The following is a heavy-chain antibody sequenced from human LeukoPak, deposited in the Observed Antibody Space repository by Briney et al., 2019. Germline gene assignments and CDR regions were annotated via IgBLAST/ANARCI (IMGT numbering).Heavy chain of an antibody. J-gene: IGHJ4*02. Sequence: PGGSLRLSCAASGFTFSSYGMHWVRQAPGKGLEWVAFIRYDGSNKYYADSVKGRFTISRDNSKNTLYLQMNSLRAEDTALYYCAKHSGSYFIYYVDSWGQGTLVTVSS. CDR2: IRYDGSNK. D-gene: IGHD1-26*01. CDR1: GFTFSSYG. V-gene: IGHV3-30*02. CDR3: AKHSGSYFIYYVDS.